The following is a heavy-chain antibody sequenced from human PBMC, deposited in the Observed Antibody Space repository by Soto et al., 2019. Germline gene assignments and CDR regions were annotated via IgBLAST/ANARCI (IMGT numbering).Heavy chain of an antibody. CDR1: GFTFSSYA. J-gene: IGHJ4*02. CDR2: ISGSGGST. D-gene: IGHD6-6*01. CDR3: AKPGGPGTKSSPIWAARSDYFDY. Sequence: PGGSLRLSCAASGFTFSSYAMSWVRQAPGKGLEWVSAISGSGGSTYYADSVKGRFTISRDNSKNTLYLQMNSLRAEDTAVYYCAKPGGPGTKSSPIWAARSDYFDYWGQGTLVTVSS. V-gene: IGHV3-23*01.